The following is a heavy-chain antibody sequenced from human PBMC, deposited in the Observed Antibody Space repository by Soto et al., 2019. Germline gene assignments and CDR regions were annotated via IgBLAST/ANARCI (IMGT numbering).Heavy chain of an antibody. J-gene: IGHJ4*02. Sequence: GGSLRLSCTASGFLFTDYYMSWIRQPPGKGLEWLASIDGSSDYTNSADSVKGRFTISRDNAKNSVFLQMNNLRADDTAVYYCARDLRFSSTNYFDFWGRGTLVTVSS. D-gene: IGHD2-8*01. CDR2: IDGSSDYT. CDR1: GFLFTDYY. CDR3: ARDLRFSSTNYFDF. V-gene: IGHV3-11*06.